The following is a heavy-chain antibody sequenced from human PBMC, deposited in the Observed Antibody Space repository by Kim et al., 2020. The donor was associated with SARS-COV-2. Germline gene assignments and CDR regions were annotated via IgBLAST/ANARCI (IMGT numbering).Heavy chain of an antibody. V-gene: IGHV6-1*01. J-gene: IGHJ6*02. CDR2: TYYRSRWFN. D-gene: IGHD3-10*01. CDR1: GDGVSSTSAA. Sequence: SQTLSLTCVISGDGVSSTSAAWNWIRQSPSGGLEWLGRTYYRSRWFNDFALSVKSRITINPHTSKNQFSLQLTSVTPEDTAVYYCARGRLTMVRGVVITYYGVDVWGQGTTVTVSS. CDR3: ARGRLTMVRGVVITYYGVDV.